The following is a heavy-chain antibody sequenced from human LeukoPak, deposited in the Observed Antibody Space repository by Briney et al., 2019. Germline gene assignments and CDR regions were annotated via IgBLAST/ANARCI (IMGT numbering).Heavy chain of an antibody. CDR2: IRSDGSRK. Sequence: PGGSLRLSCAASGFTFSSYGMSWVRQAPGKGLEWVAFIRSDGSRKYYADSVKGRFTISRDNSKNTLYLQMNSLRAEDTAVYYCAKISFRYNSGWRDQYYFYYMDVWGKGITVTISS. V-gene: IGHV3-30*02. D-gene: IGHD6-19*01. CDR3: AKISFRYNSGWRDQYYFYYMDV. J-gene: IGHJ6*03. CDR1: GFTFSSYG.